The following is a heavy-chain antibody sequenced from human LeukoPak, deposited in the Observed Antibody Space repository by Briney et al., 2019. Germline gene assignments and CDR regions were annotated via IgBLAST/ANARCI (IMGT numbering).Heavy chain of an antibody. CDR2: INHSGST. V-gene: IGHV4-34*01. Sequence: SETLSLTCAVYGGSFSGYYWGWIRQPPGKGLEWIGEINHSGSTNYNPSLKSRVTISVDTSKNQFSLKLSSVTAADTAVYYCARGTRNNYYYYYYMDVWGKGTTVTVSS. D-gene: IGHD4-11*01. CDR1: GGSFSGYY. J-gene: IGHJ6*03. CDR3: ARGTRNNYYYYYYMDV.